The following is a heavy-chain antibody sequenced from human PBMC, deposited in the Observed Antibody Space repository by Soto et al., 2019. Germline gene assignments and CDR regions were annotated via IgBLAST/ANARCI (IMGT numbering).Heavy chain of an antibody. CDR3: ASTTVWKNAFEI. CDR1: VLTVNTNY. V-gene: IGHV3-53*01. Sequence: GPLRLSGAASVLTVNTNYMSWVRQSPGKGLEWVSLFESVGSIYYADSVKVRFTISRDIFKNTLSLQMNSLRVEDTAVYYCASTTVWKNAFEIWGQGTLVTVSS. D-gene: IGHD3-16*01. J-gene: IGHJ3*02. CDR2: FESVGSI.